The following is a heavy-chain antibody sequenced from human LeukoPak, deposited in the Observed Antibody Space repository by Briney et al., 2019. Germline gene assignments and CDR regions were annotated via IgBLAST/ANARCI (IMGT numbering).Heavy chain of an antibody. D-gene: IGHD1-26*01. CDR3: ARGSYSGSYYVHY. J-gene: IGHJ4*02. V-gene: IGHV4-61*01. CDR2: IYYSGST. CDR1: GGSVSSGSYY. Sequence: SETLSLTCTVSGGSVSSGSYYWSWIRQPPGKGLEWIGYIYYSGSTNYNPSLKSRVTISVDTSKNQFSLKLNSVTAADTAVYYCARGSYSGSYYVHYWGQGTLVTVSS.